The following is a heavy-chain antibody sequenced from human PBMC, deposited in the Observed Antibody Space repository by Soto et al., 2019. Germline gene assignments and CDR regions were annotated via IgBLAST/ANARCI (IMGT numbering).Heavy chain of an antibody. Sequence: QVQLVQSGAEVKKPGASVRISCRASGYSFTSTYVHWVRQAPGQGPEWMGIINPAGGTTYYAQKIQGRHTITSDSSTDTVFMDLNDLTSEDTAVYFCALKVGTYYDNWGQGTLLTVSS. J-gene: IGHJ4*02. D-gene: IGHD3-10*01. CDR1: GYSFTSTY. V-gene: IGHV1-46*01. CDR3: ALKVGTYYDN. CDR2: INPAGGTT.